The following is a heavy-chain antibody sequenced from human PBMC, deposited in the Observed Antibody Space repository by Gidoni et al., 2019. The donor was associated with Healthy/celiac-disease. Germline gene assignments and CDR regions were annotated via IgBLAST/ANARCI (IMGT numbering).Heavy chain of an antibody. J-gene: IGHJ5*02. CDR1: GFSLSTRGLW. V-gene: IGHV2-70*01. CDR2: IDWDDDK. CDR3: ARRVTYCSSTSCYRDNWFDP. D-gene: IGHD2-2*02. Sequence: QVTLRESGPALVKPTQTLTLTCPFAGFSLSTRGLWVSWIRQPPGKALEWLALIDWDDDKYYSTSLKTRLTISKDTSKNQVVLTMTNMDPVDTATYYCARRVTYCSSTSCYRDNWFDPWGQGTLVTVSS.